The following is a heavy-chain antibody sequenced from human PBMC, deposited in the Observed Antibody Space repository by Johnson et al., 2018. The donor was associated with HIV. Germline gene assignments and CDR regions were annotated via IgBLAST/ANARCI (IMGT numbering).Heavy chain of an antibody. D-gene: IGHD6-19*01. J-gene: IGHJ3*01. Sequence: VQLVESGGGLIQPGGSLRLSCVGSGFTVSSNYMSWVRQAPGKGLEWVSRVNSDGSSLSYADSVKGRFTISRDNAKNSLYLKMNSLRAEDTALYYCARDNIYGSAWGDAFDVWGQGTMVTVSS. V-gene: IGHV3-74*01. CDR1: GFTVSSNY. CDR3: ARDNIYGSAWGDAFDV. CDR2: VNSDGSSL.